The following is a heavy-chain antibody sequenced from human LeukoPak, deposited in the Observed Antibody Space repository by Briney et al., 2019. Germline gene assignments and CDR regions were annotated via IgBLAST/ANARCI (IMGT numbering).Heavy chain of an antibody. CDR2: IGGSGATT. Sequence: GGSLRLSCPVSGLTFSSYAMSWVRQAPGKGLEWVSAIGGSGATTHYADSVKGRFTIARDNSKNALYLQMHSLRAEDTAVYYCSKDRGGTLGDYFDFWGQGTLVTVSS. CDR3: SKDRGGTLGDYFDF. J-gene: IGHJ4*02. D-gene: IGHD3-10*01. V-gene: IGHV3-23*01. CDR1: GLTFSSYA.